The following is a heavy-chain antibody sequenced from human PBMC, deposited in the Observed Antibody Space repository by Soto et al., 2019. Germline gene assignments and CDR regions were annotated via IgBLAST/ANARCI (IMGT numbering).Heavy chain of an antibody. V-gene: IGHV3-30*18. CDR3: AKLGGRRGYEYYGMDV. D-gene: IGHD1-26*01. Sequence: QVQLVESGGGVVQPGRSLRLSCAASGFTFSSYGMHWVRQAPGKGLEWVAVISYDGSNKYYADSVKGRFTISRDNSKNTLYLQMNSLRAEDTDVYYCAKLGGRRGYEYYGMDVWGQGTTVTVSS. J-gene: IGHJ6*02. CDR1: GFTFSSYG. CDR2: ISYDGSNK.